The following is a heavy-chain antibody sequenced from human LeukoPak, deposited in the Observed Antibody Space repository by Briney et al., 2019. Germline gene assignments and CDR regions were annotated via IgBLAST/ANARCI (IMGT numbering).Heavy chain of an antibody. J-gene: IGHJ4*02. Sequence: SGTLSLTCTVSGGSISSYYWSWIRQPPGKGLEWIGYIYYSGSTNYNPSLKSRVTISVDTSKNQFSLRLSSMTAADTAVYYCARVTGYMIEDYFDYWGQGTLVTVSS. CDR1: GGSISSYY. CDR3: ARVTGYMIEDYFDY. V-gene: IGHV4-59*01. CDR2: IYYSGST. D-gene: IGHD3-22*01.